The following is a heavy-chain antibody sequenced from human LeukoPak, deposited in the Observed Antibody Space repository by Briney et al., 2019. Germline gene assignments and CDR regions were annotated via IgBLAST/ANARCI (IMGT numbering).Heavy chain of an antibody. D-gene: IGHD6-13*01. Sequence: GGSLRLSCAASGFTFSSYAMTWVRQAPGKGLEWVSGLSGSGGTTYYSDSVKGRFSISRDNSKSTLYLQMNSLRVEDTAVYYCTKGPPDSSNWYKRTEGWGQGTLVIVSS. V-gene: IGHV3-23*01. CDR2: LSGSGGTT. CDR1: GFTFSSYA. CDR3: TKGPPDSSNWYKRTEG. J-gene: IGHJ4*02.